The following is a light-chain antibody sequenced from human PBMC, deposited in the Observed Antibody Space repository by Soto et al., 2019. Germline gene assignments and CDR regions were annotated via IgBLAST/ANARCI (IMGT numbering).Light chain of an antibody. CDR3: LQTNTFPRT. CDR2: AAS. J-gene: IGKJ4*01. Sequence: DLQKTQSPSSVSASVGDRVTITCRASQGISSWLDWYQQKPGRAPKLLIYAASTLQSGVPSRFSGSGSGTEFTLTITSLQPEDFATYYCLQTNTFPRTFGGGTKVDIK. CDR1: QGISSW. V-gene: IGKV1-12*01.